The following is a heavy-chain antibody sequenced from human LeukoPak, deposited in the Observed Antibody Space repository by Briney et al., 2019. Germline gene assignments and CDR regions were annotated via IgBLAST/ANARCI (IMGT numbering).Heavy chain of an antibody. J-gene: IGHJ4*02. D-gene: IGHD5-24*01. CDR3: ARDRDGYNFDY. CDR1: GGSVSSGSYY. Sequence: SETLSLTCTVSGGSVSSGSYYWSWIRQPPGKGLEWIGYIHYSGTTNYNPSLKSRVTMSVDTSKNLFSLNLSSMTAADTAVYYCARDRDGYNFDYWGQGTLVTVSS. V-gene: IGHV4-61*01. CDR2: IHYSGTT.